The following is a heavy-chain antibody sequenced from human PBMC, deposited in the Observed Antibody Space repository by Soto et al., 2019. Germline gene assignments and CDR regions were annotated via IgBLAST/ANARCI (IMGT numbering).Heavy chain of an antibody. J-gene: IGHJ4*02. Sequence: QVQLVQSGAEVKKPGASVKVSCKASGYTFTSYGISWVRQAPGQGLEWMGWISAYNGNTNYAQKLQGRVTMTTDTSTRTAYMELRSLRSDDTAVYYCARDEGYIVVVPAARGGVDYWGQGTLVTVSS. CDR3: ARDEGYIVVVPAARGGVDY. D-gene: IGHD2-2*01. V-gene: IGHV1-18*01. CDR2: ISAYNGNT. CDR1: GYTFTSYG.